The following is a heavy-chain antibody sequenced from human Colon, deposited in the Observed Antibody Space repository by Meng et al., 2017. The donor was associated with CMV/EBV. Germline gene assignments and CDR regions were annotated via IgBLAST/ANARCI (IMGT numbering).Heavy chain of an antibody. Sequence: GGSLGLSCAASVFSFSDYWVTWVRQRPGKGLELVANMSPAENEYSYGDSVEGRFTMSRDNAKDSLYLDMTGLRADDTAVYFCATDFGWYRRIYWGQGTLVTVSS. D-gene: IGHD6-19*01. CDR2: MSPAENEY. V-gene: IGHV3-7*03. J-gene: IGHJ4*01. CDR1: VFSFSDYW. CDR3: ATDFGWYRRIY.